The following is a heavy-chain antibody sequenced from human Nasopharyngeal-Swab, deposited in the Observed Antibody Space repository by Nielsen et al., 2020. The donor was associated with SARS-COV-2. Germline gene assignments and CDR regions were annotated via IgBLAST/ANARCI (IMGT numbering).Heavy chain of an antibody. CDR2: ISSSSSYT. D-gene: IGHD6-19*01. V-gene: IGHV3-11*05. J-gene: IGHJ4*02. Sequence: GGSLRLSCAASGFTFSDYYMSWIRQAPGKGLEWVSYISSSSSYTNDADSVKGRFTISRDNAKNSLYLQMNSLKAEDTDVYYCARDRIAVAGPTPDYWGQGTLVTVSS. CDR1: GFTFSDYY. CDR3: ARDRIAVAGPTPDY.